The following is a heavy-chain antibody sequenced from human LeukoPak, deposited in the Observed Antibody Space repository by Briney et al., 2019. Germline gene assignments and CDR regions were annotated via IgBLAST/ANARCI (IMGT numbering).Heavy chain of an antibody. CDR2: IKQSGST. V-gene: IGHV4-34*01. D-gene: IGHD2-15*01. J-gene: IGHJ4*02. CDR3: ARGGYCSGGSCYPEGEVFDY. CDR1: GGSFSGYY. Sequence: SETLSLTCAVYGGSFSGYYWSWIRQPPGKGLEWIGEIKQSGSTNYNPSLKSRVTISVDTSKNQFSLKLSSVTAADTAVYYCARGGYCSGGSCYPEGEVFDYWGQGTLVTVSS.